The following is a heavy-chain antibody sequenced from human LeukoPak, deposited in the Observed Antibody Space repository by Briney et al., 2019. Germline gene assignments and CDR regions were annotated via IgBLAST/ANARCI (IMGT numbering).Heavy chain of an antibody. CDR3: ARGGAARLHFQN. V-gene: IGHV4-59*01. CDR1: GGSISTYY. Sequence: AETLSLTCTVSGGSISTYYWNWIRQPPGKGLEWIGYIYHSGSTNYNPSLQSRVTISVDTSKNQFSLNLNSVTAADTAVYYCARGGAARLHFQNWGQGTLVTVSS. CDR2: IYHSGST. D-gene: IGHD6-6*01. J-gene: IGHJ1*01.